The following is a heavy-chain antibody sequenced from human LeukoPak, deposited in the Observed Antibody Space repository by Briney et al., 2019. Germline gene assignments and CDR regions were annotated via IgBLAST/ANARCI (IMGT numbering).Heavy chain of an antibody. D-gene: IGHD6-19*01. Sequence: GGSLRLSCAASRLKISDYSMSWIRQSPGKGLEWVSSINNGGGVIQYANSVKGRFTISRDNSKNTLYLQMNSLRAEDTAVYYCASPPGIAVAGTAFDYWGQGTLVTVSS. J-gene: IGHJ4*02. V-gene: IGHV3-11*01. CDR3: ASPPGIAVAGTAFDY. CDR2: INNGGGVI. CDR1: RLKISDYS.